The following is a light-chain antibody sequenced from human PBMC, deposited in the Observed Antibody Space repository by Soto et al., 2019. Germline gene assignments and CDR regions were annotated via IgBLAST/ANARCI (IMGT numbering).Light chain of an antibody. CDR2: ATS. J-gene: IGKJ3*01. V-gene: IGKV3-11*01. CDR3: QQRSSWPFT. Sequence: EVVLTQSPATLSLSPGEGATLSCRASQSIGNYLAWYQQKPGQAPRLLIYATSNRATGIQARLSGSGSGTDFTLTIRSLEPEDFAVYYCQQRSSWPFTFGPGTKVDIK. CDR1: QSIGNY.